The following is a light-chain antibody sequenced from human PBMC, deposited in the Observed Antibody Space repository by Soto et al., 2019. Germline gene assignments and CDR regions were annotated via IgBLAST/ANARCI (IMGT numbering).Light chain of an antibody. CDR2: AAC. Sequence: ITASPSQLSDSFGDCDPLTCRASQSISSWLAWYQQKPGKAPKPLIYAACSLHSGVPSSFSGSRFGPDFTLTIISLQPEDGATYYCQQSYSRPPTFGQG. J-gene: IGKJ1*01. V-gene: IGKV1-39*01. CDR1: QSISSW. CDR3: QQSYSRPPT.